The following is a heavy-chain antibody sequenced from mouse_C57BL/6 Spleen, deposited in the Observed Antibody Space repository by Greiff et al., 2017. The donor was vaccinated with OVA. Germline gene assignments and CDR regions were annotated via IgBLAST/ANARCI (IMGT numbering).Heavy chain of an antibody. J-gene: IGHJ3*01. D-gene: IGHD1-1*01. CDR3: ALTTVPAGPIPY. Sequence: EVKLQQSVAELVRPGASVKLSCTASGFNIKNTYMHWVKQRPEQGLEWIGRIDPANGNTKYAPKFQGKATITADPSSNTAYLQLSSLTSEDTAIYYCALTTVPAGPIPYWGQGTLVTVSA. CDR1: GFNIKNTY. CDR2: IDPANGNT. V-gene: IGHV14-3*01.